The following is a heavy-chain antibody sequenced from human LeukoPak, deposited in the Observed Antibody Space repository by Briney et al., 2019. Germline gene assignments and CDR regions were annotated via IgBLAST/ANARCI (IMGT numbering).Heavy chain of an antibody. CDR1: GDSVSSNSAA. D-gene: IGHD6-6*01. V-gene: IGHV6-1*01. J-gene: IGHJ6*03. Sequence: SQTLSLTCAISGDSVSSNSAAWNWIRQSPSRGLEWLGRTYYRSKWYNDYAVSVKSRITINPDTSKNQFSLQLNSVTPEDTAVYYCARGGGSIAARRDYYYYMDVWGXGTTVTVSS. CDR3: ARGGGSIAARRDYYYYMDV. CDR2: TYYRSKWYN.